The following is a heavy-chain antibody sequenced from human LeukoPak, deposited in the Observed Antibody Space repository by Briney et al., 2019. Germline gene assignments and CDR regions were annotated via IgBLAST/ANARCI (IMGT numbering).Heavy chain of an antibody. CDR3: ARVGSGSWPWAFDI. Sequence: GGSLRLSCAASGFSFGDYGMHWVRQAPGKGLEWVGVIWNEGSKKDYADFVKGRLTISRDNSKSTLYLQVNSLRAEDTAVYYCARVGSGSWPWAFDIWGQGTMVTVSP. CDR2: IWNEGSKK. J-gene: IGHJ3*02. V-gene: IGHV3-33*01. CDR1: GFSFGDYG. D-gene: IGHD3-10*01.